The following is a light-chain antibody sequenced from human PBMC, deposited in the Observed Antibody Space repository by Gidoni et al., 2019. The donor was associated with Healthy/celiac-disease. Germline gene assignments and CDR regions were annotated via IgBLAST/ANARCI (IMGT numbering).Light chain of an antibody. CDR3: QQFNSYPLLT. V-gene: IGKV1-13*02. Sequence: LQLPQSPSSLSASVGDRVTITCRASQGISSALAWYQQKPGKAPKLLIYDASSLESGVQSRFSGSGSGTDFTLTISSLQPEDFATYYCQQFNSYPLLTFGGXTKVEIK. J-gene: IGKJ4*01. CDR2: DAS. CDR1: QGISSA.